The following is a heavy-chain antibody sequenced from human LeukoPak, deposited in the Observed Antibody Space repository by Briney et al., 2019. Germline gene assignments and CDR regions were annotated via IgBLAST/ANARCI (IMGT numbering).Heavy chain of an antibody. D-gene: IGHD1-14*01. CDR1: GGSISSGDYY. CDR3: ARDRRYQSREAFDI. V-gene: IGHV4-30-4*01. J-gene: IGHJ3*02. Sequence: SETLSLTCTVSGGSISSGDYYWSWIRQPPGKGLEWIGYIYYSGSTYYNPSLKSRVTISVDTSKNQFSLKLSSVTAADTAVYYCARDRRYQSREAFDIWGQGTMVTVSS. CDR2: IYYSGST.